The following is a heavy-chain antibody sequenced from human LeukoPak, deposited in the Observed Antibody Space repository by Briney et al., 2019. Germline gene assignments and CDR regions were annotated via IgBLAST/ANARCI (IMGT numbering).Heavy chain of an antibody. CDR1: GYTFTGYW. V-gene: IGHV1-2*02. CDR2: INPNSGDT. D-gene: IGHD3-10*01. Sequence: ASVKVSCKASGYTFTGYWMHWVRQAPGQGLEWMGWINPNSGDTNYGQKFQGRVTMTRDTSISTAYMELSRLTSDDTAVFYCARGHHYFVSGSYYNFWGQGTLVTVSS. J-gene: IGHJ4*02. CDR3: ARGHHYFVSGSYYNF.